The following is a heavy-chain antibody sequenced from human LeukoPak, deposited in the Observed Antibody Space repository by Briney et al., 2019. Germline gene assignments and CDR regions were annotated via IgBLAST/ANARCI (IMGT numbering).Heavy chain of an antibody. CDR1: GFTFSSYA. CDR3: AKDKAVEMATMFDY. Sequence: GWSLRLSCAASGFTFSSYAMSWVRQAPGKGLEWVSAISGSGGSTYYADSVKGRFTISRDNSTNTLYPQMNSLRAEDTAVYYCAKDKAVEMATMFDYWGQGTLVTVSS. V-gene: IGHV3-23*01. D-gene: IGHD5-24*01. CDR2: ISGSGGST. J-gene: IGHJ4*02.